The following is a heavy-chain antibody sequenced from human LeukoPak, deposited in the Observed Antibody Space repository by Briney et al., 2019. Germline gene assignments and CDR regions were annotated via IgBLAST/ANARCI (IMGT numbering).Heavy chain of an antibody. D-gene: IGHD6-6*01. CDR1: GFTFSSYA. J-gene: IGHJ4*02. CDR2: ISSSSSYI. CDR3: ARESHSSSSV. V-gene: IGHV3-21*01. Sequence: GGSLRLSCAASGFTFSSYAMSWVRQAPGKGLEWVSSISSSSSYIYYADSVKGRFTISRDNAKNSLYLQMNSLRAEDTAVYYCARESHSSSSVWGQGTLVTVSS.